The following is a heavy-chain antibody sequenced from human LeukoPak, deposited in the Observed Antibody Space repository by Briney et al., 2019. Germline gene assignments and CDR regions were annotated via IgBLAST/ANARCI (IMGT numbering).Heavy chain of an antibody. CDR2: INNVGSHI. J-gene: IGHJ4*02. CDR3: TRDPTQYLRYGYFDY. CDR1: GFTFSSSA. D-gene: IGHD4-11*01. V-gene: IGHV3-21*01. Sequence: GGSLRLSCAASGFTFSSSAMNWVRQAPGKGLEWVSSINNVGSHIYYVGSVRGRFTISRDNAKNSLYLQMSSLRAEDTAVYYCTRDPTQYLRYGYFDYWGQGTLVTVSS.